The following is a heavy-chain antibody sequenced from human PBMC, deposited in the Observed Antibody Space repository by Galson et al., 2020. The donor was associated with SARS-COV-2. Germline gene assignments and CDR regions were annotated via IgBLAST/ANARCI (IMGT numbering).Heavy chain of an antibody. J-gene: IGHJ4*02. Sequence: SQTLPLTCDISGDSVSSNSASWNWLRQSPSRGLEWLGRTYYRSKWYHDYAGSVKSRITLNPDTAKNQFSLQVNSVTPDDTAVYYCARSVGPVYFDYWGQGSLVTVSS. CDR1: GDSVSSNSAS. CDR3: ARSVGPVYFDY. CDR2: TYYRSKWYH. D-gene: IGHD1-26*01. V-gene: IGHV6-1*01.